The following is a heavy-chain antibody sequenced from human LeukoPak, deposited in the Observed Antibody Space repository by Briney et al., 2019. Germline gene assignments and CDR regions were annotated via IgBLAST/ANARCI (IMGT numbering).Heavy chain of an antibody. Sequence: GGSLKISCKASGYNFTTYWIGWVRQMPGKGLEWMGVIYPYDSDARYSPSFQGQVTISADESISTAYLRWNSLKASDTAIYYCATRRRSGGTDSRDYWGQGTLVTVSS. CDR1: GYNFTTYW. CDR2: IYPYDSDA. V-gene: IGHV5-51*01. D-gene: IGHD2-15*01. CDR3: ATRRRSGGTDSRDY. J-gene: IGHJ4*02.